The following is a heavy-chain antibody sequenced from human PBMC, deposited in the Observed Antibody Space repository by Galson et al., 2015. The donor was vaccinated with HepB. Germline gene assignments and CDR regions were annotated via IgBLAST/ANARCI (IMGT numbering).Heavy chain of an antibody. Sequence: SLRLSCAASGFTFGTYSVNWVRQAPGKGLEWVSYISSSSSGMYYADSVKGRFTISRDNVKNSLYLQMNSLRAEDTAVYYCARESNFYMDVWGKGTTVTVSS. CDR3: ARESNFYMDV. J-gene: IGHJ6*03. CDR1: GFTFGTYS. CDR2: ISSSSSGM. V-gene: IGHV3-48*01.